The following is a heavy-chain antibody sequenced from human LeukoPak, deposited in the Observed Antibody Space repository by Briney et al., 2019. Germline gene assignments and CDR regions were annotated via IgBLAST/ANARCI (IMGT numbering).Heavy chain of an antibody. J-gene: IGHJ5*02. D-gene: IGHD2-2*01. CDR1: GGTFSSYA. CDR2: IIPIFGTA. Sequence: SVKVSCKASGGTFSSYAISWVRQAPGQGLEWMGGIIPIFGTANYAQKFQGRVTITADESTSTAYMELSSLRSEDTAVYYCAKEGVPAASILGFDPWGQGTLVTVSS. CDR3: AKEGVPAASILGFDP. V-gene: IGHV1-69*13.